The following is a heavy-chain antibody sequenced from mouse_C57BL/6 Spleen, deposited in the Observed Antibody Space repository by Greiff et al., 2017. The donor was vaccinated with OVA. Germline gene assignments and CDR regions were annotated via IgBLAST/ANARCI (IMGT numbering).Heavy chain of an antibody. V-gene: IGHV1-18*01. CDR1: GYTFTDYN. Sequence: VHVKQSGPELVKPGASVKIPCKASGYTFTDYNMDWVKQSHGKSLEWIGDINPNNGGTIYNQKFKGKATLTVDKSSSTAYMELRSLTSEDTAVYYCARGDDFQAWFAYWGQGTLVTVSA. J-gene: IGHJ3*01. CDR2: INPNNGGT. D-gene: IGHD2-4*01. CDR3: ARGDDFQAWFAY.